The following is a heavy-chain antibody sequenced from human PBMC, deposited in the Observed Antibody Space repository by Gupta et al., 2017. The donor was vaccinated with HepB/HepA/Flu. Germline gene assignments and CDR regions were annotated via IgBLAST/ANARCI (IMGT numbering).Heavy chain of an antibody. V-gene: IGHV4-30-4*01. CDR2: IYYSGRT. D-gene: IGHD6-13*01. J-gene: IGHJ5*02. CDR3: ARAEAAAAPPWRWCDP. CDR1: GGSLRSGDYS. Sequence: QVQLQESGPGLVKPSQTLSLTCTVPGGSLRSGDYSWSWIRQPPGKGLEWIGYIYYSGRTYYNPSLKSRVTISVDTSKNQFSLKLSSVTAADTAVYYCARAEAAAAPPWRWCDPGGQGTLVTVSS.